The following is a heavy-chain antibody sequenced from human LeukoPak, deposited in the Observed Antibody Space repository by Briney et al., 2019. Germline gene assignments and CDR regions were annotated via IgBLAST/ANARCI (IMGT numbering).Heavy chain of an antibody. CDR3: ARVATVTTVRAAFDI. J-gene: IGHJ3*02. D-gene: IGHD4-17*01. V-gene: IGHV3-66*01. Sequence: GGSLRLSCAASGFTVSSNYISWVRQAPGKGLEWVSVIYSGGSAYYADSVKGRFTISRDNSKNTLYLQMNSLRTEDTAVYHCARVATVTTVRAAFDIWGQGTMVTVSS. CDR1: GFTVSSNY. CDR2: IYSGGSA.